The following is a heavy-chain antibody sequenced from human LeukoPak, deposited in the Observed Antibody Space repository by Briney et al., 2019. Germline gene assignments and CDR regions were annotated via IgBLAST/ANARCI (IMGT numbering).Heavy chain of an antibody. CDR2: ISSSGSTI. CDR1: GFTFSDYY. Sequence: GGSLRLSCAAPGFTFSDYYMSWIRQAPGKGLEWVSFISSSGSTIYYADSMKGRFTISRDNAKNSVYLQMNSLRAEDTAVYYCARGLGYCSGGSCPRRAFDIWGQGTTVTVSS. V-gene: IGHV3-11*01. CDR3: ARGLGYCSGGSCPRRAFDI. D-gene: IGHD2-15*01. J-gene: IGHJ3*02.